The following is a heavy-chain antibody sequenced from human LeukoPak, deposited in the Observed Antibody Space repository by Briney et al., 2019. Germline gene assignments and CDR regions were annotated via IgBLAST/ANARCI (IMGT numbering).Heavy chain of an antibody. D-gene: IGHD3-22*01. CDR2: IWYDGSKK. CDR3: ARDRSYDSSGPDY. J-gene: IGHJ4*02. CDR1: GFTFSSYG. Sequence: QSGRSLRLSCAASGFTFSSYGMHWVRQAPGKGLEWVAVIWYDGSKKYYGDSMKGRFTISRDNSKNTLSLQMNSLRAEDTAVYYCARDRSYDSSGPDYWGQGTQVTVSS. V-gene: IGHV3-33*01.